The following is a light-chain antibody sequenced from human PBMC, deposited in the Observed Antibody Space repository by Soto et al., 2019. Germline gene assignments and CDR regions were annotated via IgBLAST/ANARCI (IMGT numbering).Light chain of an antibody. CDR1: SSDVGGYNL. CDR2: DVN. Sequence: QSALTQPASVSGSPGQSITISCTGTSSDVGGYNLVSWYQQYPDKAPKLMIFDVNTRPSGVSNRFSGSKSGNTASLTISGVQAEEEADYYCSSYKSSSTLPDVFGTGTKLTVL. V-gene: IGLV2-14*01. J-gene: IGLJ1*01. CDR3: SSYKSSSTLPDV.